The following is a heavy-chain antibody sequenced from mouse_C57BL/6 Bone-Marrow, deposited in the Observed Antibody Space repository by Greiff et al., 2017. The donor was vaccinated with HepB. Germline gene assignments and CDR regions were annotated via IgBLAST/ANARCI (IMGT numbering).Heavy chain of an antibody. D-gene: IGHD2-10*02. CDR1: GYTFTDYY. V-gene: IGHV1-19*01. CDR3: ARKRYGNYEGY. CDR2: INPYNGGT. Sequence: EVKLMESGPVLVKPGASVKMSCKASGYTFTDYYMNWVKQSHGKSLEWIGVINPYNGGTSYNQKFKGKATLTVDKSSSTAYMELNSLTSEDSAVYYCARKRYGNYEGYWGQGTTLTVSS. J-gene: IGHJ2*01.